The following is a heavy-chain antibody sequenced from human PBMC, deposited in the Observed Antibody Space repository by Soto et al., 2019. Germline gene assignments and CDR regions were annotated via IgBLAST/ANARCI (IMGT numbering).Heavy chain of an antibody. CDR2: IWYDGSNK. V-gene: IGHV3-33*01. CDR1: GFTFSSYG. D-gene: IGHD2-2*01. Sequence: AGGSLRLSCAASGFTFSSYGMHWVRQAPGKGLEWVAVIWYDGSNKYYADSVKGRFTISRDNSKNTLYLQMNSLRAEDTAVYYCAREGCSSTSCYGGSGMDVWGQGTTVTVSS. J-gene: IGHJ6*02. CDR3: AREGCSSTSCYGGSGMDV.